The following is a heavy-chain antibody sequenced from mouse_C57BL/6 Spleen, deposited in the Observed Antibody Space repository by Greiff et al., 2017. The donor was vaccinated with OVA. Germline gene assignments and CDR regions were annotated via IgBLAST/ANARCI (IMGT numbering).Heavy chain of an antibody. J-gene: IGHJ2*01. D-gene: IGHD1-1*01. Sequence: QVQLQQSGAELARPGASVKLSCKASGYTFTSYGISWVKQRTGQGLEWIGEIYPRSGNTYYNEKFKGKATLTADKSSSTAYMELRSLTSEDSAVYFCARSRDITTVVAPLDYWGQGTTLTVSS. CDR2: IYPRSGNT. V-gene: IGHV1-81*01. CDR3: ARSRDITTVVAPLDY. CDR1: GYTFTSYG.